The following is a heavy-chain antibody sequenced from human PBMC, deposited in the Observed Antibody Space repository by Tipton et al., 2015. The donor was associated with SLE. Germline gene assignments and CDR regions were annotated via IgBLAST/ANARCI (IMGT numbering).Heavy chain of an antibody. J-gene: IGHJ2*01. CDR2: IYYSGST. V-gene: IGHV4-39*02. Sequence: TLSLTCTVSGGSISSSSYYWGWIRQPPGKGLEWIGSIYYSGSTYYNPSLKSRVTISVDTSKNQFSLKLSSVTAADTAVYFCARDSNWGDRGHFDLWGRGTLVTVSS. CDR3: ARDSNWGDRGHFDL. CDR1: GGSISSSSYY. D-gene: IGHD7-27*01.